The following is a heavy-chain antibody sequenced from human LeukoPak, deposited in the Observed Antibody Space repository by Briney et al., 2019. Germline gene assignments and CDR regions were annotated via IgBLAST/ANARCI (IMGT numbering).Heavy chain of an antibody. D-gene: IGHD3-22*01. CDR2: IYYSGST. CDR1: GGSFSGYY. CDR3: ARVGSGYYFFDY. J-gene: IGHJ4*02. V-gene: IGHV4-31*11. Sequence: PSETLSLTCAVYGGSFSGYYWSWIRQHPGKGLEWIGYIYYSGSTYYNPSLKSRVTISVDTSKNQFSLKLSSVTAADTAVYYCARVGSGYYFFDYWGQGTLVTVSS.